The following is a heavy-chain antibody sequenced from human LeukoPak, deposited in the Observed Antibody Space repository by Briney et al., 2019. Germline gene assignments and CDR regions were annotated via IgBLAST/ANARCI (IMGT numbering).Heavy chain of an antibody. D-gene: IGHD2-2*01. J-gene: IGHJ4*02. V-gene: IGHV3-30-3*01. Sequence: GGSLRLSCAASGFTFSSYAMHWVRQAPGKGLEWVAVISYDGSNKYYADSVKGRFTISRDNSKNTLYLQMNSLRAEDTAVYYCAKAGSTAWTAVDFWGQGTLVTVSS. CDR3: AKAGSTAWTAVDF. CDR1: GFTFSSYA. CDR2: ISYDGSNK.